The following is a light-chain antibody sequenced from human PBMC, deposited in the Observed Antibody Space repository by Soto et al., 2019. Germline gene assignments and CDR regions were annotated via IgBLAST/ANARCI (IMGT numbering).Light chain of an antibody. CDR3: ETWDSNTRV. J-gene: IGLJ2*01. Sequence: QPVLTQSSSASASLGSSVKLTCTLSSGHSSYIIAWHQQQPGKAPWYLMKLEGSGSYNKGSGVPDRFSGSSSGADRYLTISNLQSEDEADYYCETWDSNTRVFGGGTKVTVL. V-gene: IGLV4-60*03. CDR2: LEGSGSY. CDR1: SGHSSYI.